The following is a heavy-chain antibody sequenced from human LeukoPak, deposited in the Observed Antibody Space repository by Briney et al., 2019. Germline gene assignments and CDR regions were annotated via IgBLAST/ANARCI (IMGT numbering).Heavy chain of an antibody. J-gene: IGHJ4*02. CDR3: VRDISVIWAASGPFDY. D-gene: IGHD6-13*01. Sequence: SETLSLTCTVSGYSINSGYYWGWIRQPPGKGLEWIGSIYHSGRTYYNTSLKSRVTISVDTSKNQFSLKLSSVTAADTAVYYCVRDISVIWAASGPFDYWGQGTLVTVSS. CDR1: GYSINSGYY. CDR2: IYHSGRT. V-gene: IGHV4-38-2*02.